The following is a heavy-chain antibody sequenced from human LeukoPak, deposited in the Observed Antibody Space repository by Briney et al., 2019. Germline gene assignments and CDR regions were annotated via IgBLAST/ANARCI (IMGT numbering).Heavy chain of an antibody. Sequence: SETLSLTCAVYGGSFSGYYWSWIRQPPGKGLEWIGYIYHSGSTYYNPSLKSRVTISVDRSKNQFSLKLSSVTAADTAVYYCARGDYDSSGYYYSYYFDYWGQGTLVTVSS. V-gene: IGHV4-34*01. CDR1: GGSFSGYY. CDR3: ARGDYDSSGYYYSYYFDY. J-gene: IGHJ4*02. D-gene: IGHD3-22*01. CDR2: IYHSGST.